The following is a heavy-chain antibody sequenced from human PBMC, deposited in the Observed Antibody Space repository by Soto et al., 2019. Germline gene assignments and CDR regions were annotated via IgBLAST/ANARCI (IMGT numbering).Heavy chain of an antibody. CDR1: GGSFSGYY. CDR2: INHSGST. CDR3: ARGLSIRDGYNPFDY. D-gene: IGHD5-12*01. Sequence: ETLSLTCAVYGGSFSGYYWSWIRQPPGKGLEWIGEINHSGSTNYNPSLKSRVTISVDTSKNQFSLKLSSVTAADTAVYYCARGLSIRDGYNPFDYWGQGTLVTVSS. V-gene: IGHV4-34*01. J-gene: IGHJ4*02.